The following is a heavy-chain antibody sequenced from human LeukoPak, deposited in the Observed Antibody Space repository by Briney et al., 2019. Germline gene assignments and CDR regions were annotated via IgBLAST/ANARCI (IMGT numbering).Heavy chain of an antibody. CDR1: GFIFSNYG. CDR3: AKAPLNMVRGARRTDFGSDFHY. D-gene: IGHD3-10*01. V-gene: IGHV3-30*02. J-gene: IGHJ4*02. Sequence: TGGSLRLSCAASGFIFSNYGTHWVRQAPGKGLEWVAFIRYDGNDVYNADSVKGRFTISRDNSKNTLFLQMNSLRVEDTGIYYCAKAPLNMVRGARRTDFGSDFHYWGPGTLVTVSS. CDR2: IRYDGNDV.